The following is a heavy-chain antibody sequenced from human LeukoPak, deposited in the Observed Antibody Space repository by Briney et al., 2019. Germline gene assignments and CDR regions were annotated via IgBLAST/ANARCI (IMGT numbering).Heavy chain of an antibody. CDR3: ASGENTFGYYFDY. CDR2: INPNSGGT. D-gene: IGHD3-10*01. J-gene: IGHJ4*02. V-gene: IGHV1-2*02. CDR1: GYTFTGYY. Sequence: ASVKVSCKASGYTFTGYYMHWVRQAPGQGLEWMGWINPNSGGTNYAQKFQGRVTMTRDTSISTAYMELSSLRSEDTAVYYCASGENTFGYYFDYWGQGTLVTVSS.